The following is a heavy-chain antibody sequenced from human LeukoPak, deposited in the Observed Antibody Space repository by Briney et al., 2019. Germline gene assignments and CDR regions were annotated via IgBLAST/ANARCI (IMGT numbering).Heavy chain of an antibody. CDR2: INSDGSST. CDR3: ARDPREEQWLVP. Sequence: GGSLRLSCAASGFTFSSYWMHWVRQAPGKGLLWVSRINSDGSSTSYADSVKGRFTISRDNAKNTLYLQMNSLRAEDTAVYYCARDPREEQWLVPWGQGTLVTVSS. D-gene: IGHD6-19*01. V-gene: IGHV3-74*01. CDR1: GFTFSSYW. J-gene: IGHJ4*02.